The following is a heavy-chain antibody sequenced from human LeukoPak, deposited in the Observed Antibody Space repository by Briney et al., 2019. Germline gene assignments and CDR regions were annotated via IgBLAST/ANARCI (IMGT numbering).Heavy chain of an antibody. V-gene: IGHV1-2*02. CDR2: INPNSGGT. D-gene: IGHD3-22*01. CDR3: AILYYYDSSGYYEGFDYFDY. Sequence: ASVKVSCKASGYTFTGYYMHWVRPAPGQGLAWMGWINPNSGGTNYAQKFQGRVTMTRDTSISTAYMELSRLRSDDTAVYYCAILYYYDSSGYYEGFDYFDYWGQGTLVTVSS. J-gene: IGHJ4*02. CDR1: GYTFTGYY.